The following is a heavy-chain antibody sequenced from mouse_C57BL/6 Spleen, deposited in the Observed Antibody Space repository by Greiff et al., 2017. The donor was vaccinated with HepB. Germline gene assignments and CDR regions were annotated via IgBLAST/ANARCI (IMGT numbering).Heavy chain of an antibody. J-gene: IGHJ2*01. CDR2: INPGSGGT. CDR1: GYALTNYL. Sequence: VQPPQSGAELVRPGTSVKVFCQASGYALTNYLEEGVKQRPGQGLEWVGVINPGSGGTNYNEKFKGKATLTADKSSSTAYMQLSSLTSEDSAVYFCARRIYDGYYEYFDYWGQGTTLTVSS. D-gene: IGHD2-3*01. CDR3: ARRIYDGYYEYFDY. V-gene: IGHV1-54*01.